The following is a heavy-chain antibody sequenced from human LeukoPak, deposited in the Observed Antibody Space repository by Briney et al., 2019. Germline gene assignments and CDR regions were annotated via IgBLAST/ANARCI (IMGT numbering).Heavy chain of an antibody. CDR2: IYYSGST. J-gene: IGHJ4*02. CDR1: GGSISSYY. Sequence: PSETLSLTCTVPGGSISSYYWSWIRQPPGKGLEWIGYIYYSGSTNYNPSLKSRVTISVDTSKNQFSLKLSSVTAADTAVYYCARQFPGSSRWGQGTLVTVSS. CDR3: ARQFPGSSR. D-gene: IGHD6-13*01. V-gene: IGHV4-59*08.